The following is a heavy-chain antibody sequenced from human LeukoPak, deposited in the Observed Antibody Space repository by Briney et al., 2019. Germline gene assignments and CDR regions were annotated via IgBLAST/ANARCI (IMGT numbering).Heavy chain of an antibody. CDR1: GFTFSSYE. CDR3: ARGGYTFGYDDY. Sequence: GGSLRLSCAASGFTFSSYEMNWVRQAPGKGLQWVSYISSSGNTIYYADSVKGRFIISRDNAKNSLYLQMYSLRAEDTAVYYCARGGYTFGYDDYWGQGTLVTVSS. V-gene: IGHV3-48*03. CDR2: ISSSGNTI. D-gene: IGHD5-18*01. J-gene: IGHJ4*02.